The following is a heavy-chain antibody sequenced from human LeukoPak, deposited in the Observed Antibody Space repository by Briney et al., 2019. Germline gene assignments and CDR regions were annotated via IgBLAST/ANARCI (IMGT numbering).Heavy chain of an antibody. CDR2: IYYSGST. Sequence: PSETLSLTCTVSGGSISSYYWSWIRQPPGKGLEWIGYIYYSGSTNYNPSLKSRVTISVDTSKNQFSLKLSSVTAADTAVYYCAGSPKWESNFDYWGQGTLVTVSS. J-gene: IGHJ4*02. D-gene: IGHD1-26*01. CDR1: GGSISSYY. V-gene: IGHV4-59*08. CDR3: AGSPKWESNFDY.